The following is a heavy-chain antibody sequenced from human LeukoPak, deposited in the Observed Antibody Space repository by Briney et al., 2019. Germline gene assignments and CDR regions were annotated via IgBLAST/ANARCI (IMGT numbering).Heavy chain of an antibody. CDR2: IYYSGSA. J-gene: IGHJ4*02. Sequence: SETLSLTCTVSGGSISSYQWSWIRQPPGKGLEWIGNIYYSGSANYNPSLKSRVIISVDTSKNQFSLKLSSVTAADTAVYYCARAGRLLRYFDFDYWGQGTLVTVSS. CDR1: GGSISSYQ. V-gene: IGHV4-59*01. D-gene: IGHD3-9*01. CDR3: ARAGRLLRYFDFDY.